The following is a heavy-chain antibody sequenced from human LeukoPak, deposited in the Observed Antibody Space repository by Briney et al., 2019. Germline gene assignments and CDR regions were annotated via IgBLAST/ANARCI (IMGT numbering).Heavy chain of an antibody. Sequence: PGGSLRLSCAASGFTFSSYWMNWVRQAPGKGLEWVANIKKDGSDKNYLGSVKGRFTISRDNAKNSLYVQMNSLRVEDTAVYYCAKDKNILGNYGMDVWGQGTTVTVSS. CDR2: IKKDGSDK. CDR3: AKDKNILGNYGMDV. J-gene: IGHJ6*02. CDR1: GFTFSSYW. D-gene: IGHD3-9*01. V-gene: IGHV3-7*01.